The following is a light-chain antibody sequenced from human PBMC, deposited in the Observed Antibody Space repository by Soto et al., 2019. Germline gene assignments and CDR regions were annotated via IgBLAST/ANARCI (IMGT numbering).Light chain of an antibody. CDR3: AAWDDSLGWV. Sequence: QSVLTQPPSASGTPGQRVTISCSGSGSNIGSNTVNWYQQLPGTAPKLLIYSNNQRPSGVPDRFSGSKSGTSASLAISGLQSEDEADYYCAAWDDSLGWVFGGGTKLTVL. V-gene: IGLV1-44*01. CDR2: SNN. CDR1: GSNIGSNT. J-gene: IGLJ3*02.